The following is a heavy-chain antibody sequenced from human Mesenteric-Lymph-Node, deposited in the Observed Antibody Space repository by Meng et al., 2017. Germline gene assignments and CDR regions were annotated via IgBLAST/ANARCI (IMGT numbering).Heavy chain of an antibody. V-gene: IGHV3-11*01. CDR2: ISSSGSTI. J-gene: IGHJ6*02. Sequence: GGSLRLSCAASGFTFSDYYMSWIRQAPGKGLEWVSYISSSGSTIYYADSAKGRFTISRDNAKNSLYLQMNSLRAEDTAVYFCARDGRDYFGSDNDYYSYYGLDVWGHGTTVTVSS. D-gene: IGHD3-10*01. CDR1: GFTFSDYY. CDR3: ARDGRDYFGSDNDYYSYYGLDV.